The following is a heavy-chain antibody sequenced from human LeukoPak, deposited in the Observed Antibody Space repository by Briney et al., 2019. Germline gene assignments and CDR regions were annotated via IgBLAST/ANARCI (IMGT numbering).Heavy chain of an antibody. Sequence: PGGTLRLSCAASGFTFSSYAMSWVRQAPGKGLEWVSAITDSGGSTYYADSVKGRFTISRDNSKNTLYLQMNSLRAEDTAVYYCAKGRGGSSWFFMDVWGKGTTVTISS. V-gene: IGHV3-23*01. J-gene: IGHJ6*03. CDR3: AKGRGGSSWFFMDV. D-gene: IGHD6-13*01. CDR2: ITDSGGST. CDR1: GFTFSSYA.